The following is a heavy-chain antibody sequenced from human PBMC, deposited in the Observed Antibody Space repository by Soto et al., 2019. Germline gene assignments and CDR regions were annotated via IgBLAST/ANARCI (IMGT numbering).Heavy chain of an antibody. CDR1: GGSISSGDYY. V-gene: IGHV4-30-4*01. Sequence: SETLSLTCTVSGGSISSGDYYWSWIRQPPGKGLEWIGYIYYSGSTYYNPSLKSRVTISVDTSKNQFSLKLSSVTAADTAVYYCARNTYYDFWSGKYGMDVWGQRTTVTVSS. CDR2: IYYSGST. J-gene: IGHJ6*02. CDR3: ARNTYYDFWSGKYGMDV. D-gene: IGHD3-3*01.